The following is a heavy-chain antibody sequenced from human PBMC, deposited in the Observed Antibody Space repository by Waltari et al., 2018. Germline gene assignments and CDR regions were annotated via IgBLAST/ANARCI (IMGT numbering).Heavy chain of an antibody. D-gene: IGHD3-10*01. CDR2: IDHSGST. J-gene: IGHJ3*02. CDR3: ARGPGYYYGSGSYYNGAFDI. V-gene: IGHV4-38-2*01. Sequence: QVQLQESGPGLVKPSETLSLTCAVSGYSISSGYYWSWIRQPPGKGREWIGEIDHSGSTNYNPSLKSRVTISVDTSKNQFSLKLSSVTAADTAVYYCARGPGYYYGSGSYYNGAFDIWGQGTMVTVSS. CDR1: GYSISSGYY.